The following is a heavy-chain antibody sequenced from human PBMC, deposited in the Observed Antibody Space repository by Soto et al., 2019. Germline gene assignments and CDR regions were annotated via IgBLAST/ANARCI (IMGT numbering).Heavy chain of an antibody. J-gene: IGHJ6*02. Sequence: GGSLRLSCAASGFTVSSNYMSWVRQAPGKGLEWVSVIYSGGSTYYSDSVKGRFTISRHNSKNTLYLQMNSLRAEDTAVYYCASGGGSGSYYNRLGYCYYGMDVWGQGTTVTVSS. CDR2: IYSGGST. CDR3: ASGGGSGSYYNRLGYCYYGMDV. CDR1: GFTVSSNY. D-gene: IGHD3-10*01. V-gene: IGHV3-53*04.